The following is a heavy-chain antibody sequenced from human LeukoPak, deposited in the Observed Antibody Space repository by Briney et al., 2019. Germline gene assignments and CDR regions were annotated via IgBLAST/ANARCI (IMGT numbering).Heavy chain of an antibody. Sequence: ASVKVSCKASGGTFSSYAISWVRQAPGQGLEWMGRIIPILGIANYAQKFQGRVTITADKSTSTAYMELSSLRPEDTAVYYCARYSSSWYGYFQHWGQGTLVTVSS. CDR3: ARYSSSWYGYFQH. CDR2: IIPILGIA. D-gene: IGHD6-13*01. J-gene: IGHJ1*01. CDR1: GGTFSSYA. V-gene: IGHV1-69*04.